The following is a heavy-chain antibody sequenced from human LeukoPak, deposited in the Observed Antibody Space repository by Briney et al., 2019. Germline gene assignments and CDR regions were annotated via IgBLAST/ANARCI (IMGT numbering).Heavy chain of an antibody. V-gene: IGHV1-2*04. D-gene: IGHD6-19*01. CDR1: GYTFTGYY. J-gene: IGHJ6*02. CDR2: INPNSGGT. Sequence: ASVKVSCKASGYTFTGYYMHWVRQAPGQGLEWMGWINPNSGGTNYAQKFQGWVTMTRDTSISTGYMELSRLRSDDTAVYYCARSLGVAVAGTDYYGMDVWGQGTTVTVSS. CDR3: ARSLGVAVAGTDYYGMDV.